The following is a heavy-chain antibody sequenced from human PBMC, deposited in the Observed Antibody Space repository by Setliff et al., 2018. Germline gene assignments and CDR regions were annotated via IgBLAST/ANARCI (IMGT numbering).Heavy chain of an antibody. D-gene: IGHD4-17*01. CDR1: GGSISSSSYY. Sequence: LSLTCTVSGGSISSSSYYWSWIRQHPGKGLEWIGYIYYSGSTYYNPSLKSRVTISVDTSKNQFSLKLSSVTAAGTAVYYCARDPLTTNRRRAFDIWGQGTMVTVSS. CDR3: ARDPLTTNRRRAFDI. CDR2: IYYSGST. J-gene: IGHJ3*02. V-gene: IGHV4-31*03.